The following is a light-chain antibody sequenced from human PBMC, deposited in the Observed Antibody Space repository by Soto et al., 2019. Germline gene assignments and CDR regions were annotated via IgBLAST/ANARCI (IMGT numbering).Light chain of an antibody. CDR1: QSVSSSY. J-gene: IGKJ1*01. Sequence: EIVLTQSPGTLSLSPGERATLSCRASQSVSSSYLAWYQQNHGQAPRPLIYGASSRAIGIPDRCSGSGSGTDFTLTISRLEPEAFAVYYCQQYGRSPWTFGQGTKVDIQ. CDR3: QQYGRSPWT. CDR2: GAS. V-gene: IGKV3-20*01.